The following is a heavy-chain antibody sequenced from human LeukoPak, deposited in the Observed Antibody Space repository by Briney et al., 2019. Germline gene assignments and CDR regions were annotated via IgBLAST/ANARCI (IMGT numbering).Heavy chain of an antibody. CDR1: GFTFSDYY. CDR3: ARASVNYYDSSGYWAFDY. J-gene: IGHJ4*02. D-gene: IGHD3-22*01. CDR2: ISSSGSTI. V-gene: IGHV3-11*04. Sequence: GGSLRLSCAASGFTFSDYYMSWIRQAPGRGLEWVSYISSSGSTIYYADSVKGRFTISRDNAKNSLYLQMNSLRAEDTAVYYCARASVNYYDSSGYWAFDYWGQGTLVTVSS.